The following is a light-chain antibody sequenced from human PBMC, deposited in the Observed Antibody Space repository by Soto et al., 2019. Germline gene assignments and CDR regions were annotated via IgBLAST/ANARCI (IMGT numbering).Light chain of an antibody. Sequence: EIVLTQSPGTLSLSPGERATLSCRASHSDSSTYLAWYQQKPGQAPRLLIYGASSRATGIPDRFSGSGSGTDFTLTISRPAPDDIAVYYSQQYARSPPYTFAQGTKLEIK. J-gene: IGKJ2*01. CDR1: HSDSSTY. CDR3: QQYARSPPYT. V-gene: IGKV3-20*01. CDR2: GAS.